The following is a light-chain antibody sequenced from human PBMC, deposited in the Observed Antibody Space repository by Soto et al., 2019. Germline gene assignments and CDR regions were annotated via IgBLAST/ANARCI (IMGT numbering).Light chain of an antibody. Sequence: EIVLTQSPGTLSLSPGERATLSCRASQSVSGSYLVWYQQKPGQAPRLLIYGASSRATGIPDRFSGSGSGTDLTLTISRLGPEDFAVHYFQQYISSPLITSGGGTKAEIK. CDR2: GAS. V-gene: IGKV3-20*01. CDR3: QQYISSPLIT. J-gene: IGKJ4*01. CDR1: QSVSGSY.